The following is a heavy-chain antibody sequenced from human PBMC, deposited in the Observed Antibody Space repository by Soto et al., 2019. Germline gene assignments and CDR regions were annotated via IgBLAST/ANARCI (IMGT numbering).Heavy chain of an antibody. D-gene: IGHD2-2*01. V-gene: IGHV4-59*08. CDR2: IYYSGST. CDR3: ARLYCSSTSCYGPFPPGYYMDV. J-gene: IGHJ6*03. CDR1: GGSISSYY. Sequence: SETLSLTCTVSGGSISSYYWSWIRQPPGKGLEWIGYIYYSGSTNYNPSLKSRVTISVDTSKNQFSLKLSSVTAADTAVYYCARLYCSSTSCYGPFPPGYYMDVWGKGTTVTVSS.